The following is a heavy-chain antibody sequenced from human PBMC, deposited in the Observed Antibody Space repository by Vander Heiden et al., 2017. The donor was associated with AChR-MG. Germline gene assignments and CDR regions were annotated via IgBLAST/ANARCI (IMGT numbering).Heavy chain of an antibody. CDR3: AKAARQAGLFVVPAAPRF. J-gene: IGHJ4*02. V-gene: IGHV3-30*18. Sequence: QVQLVESGGGVVQPGRSLRPSCPASGFTFSSYGMHWVRQAPGKGLEWVAVISYDGSNKYYADSVKGRFTITRDNSKNTLYLQMNSLRAEDTAVYYCAKAARQAGLFVVPAAPRFWGQGTLVTVSS. CDR2: ISYDGSNK. CDR1: GFTFSSYG. D-gene: IGHD2-2*01.